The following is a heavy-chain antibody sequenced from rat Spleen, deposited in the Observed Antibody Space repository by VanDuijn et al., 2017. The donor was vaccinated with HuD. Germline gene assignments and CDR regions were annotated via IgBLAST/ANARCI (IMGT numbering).Heavy chain of an antibody. V-gene: IGHV5-17*01. D-gene: IGHD4-3*01. Sequence: EVQLVESGGGLVQPGRSLKFSCVASGFTFSDYAMAWVRQSPKKGLEWVATILYDGSSTYYPDSVRGRFTISRDNAENTAYLQMNSLWSEDTATYYCAVAGYGYWGQGVVVTVSS. CDR3: AVAGYGY. CDR1: GFTFSDYA. CDR2: ILYDGSST. J-gene: IGHJ2*01.